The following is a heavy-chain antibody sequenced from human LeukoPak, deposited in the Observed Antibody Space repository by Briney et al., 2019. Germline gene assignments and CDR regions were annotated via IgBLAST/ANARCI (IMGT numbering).Heavy chain of an antibody. CDR2: IKPDGSDK. Sequence: GGSLRLSCAASGFSFSSYWMNWVRQAPGKGLEWVANIKPDGSDKYYVDSVKGRFTISRDNAKNSLYLQVNSLRAEDTAVYYCTAGALGYWGRGTLINVSS. J-gene: IGHJ4*02. V-gene: IGHV3-7*01. CDR3: TAGALGY. D-gene: IGHD3-16*01. CDR1: GFSFSSYW.